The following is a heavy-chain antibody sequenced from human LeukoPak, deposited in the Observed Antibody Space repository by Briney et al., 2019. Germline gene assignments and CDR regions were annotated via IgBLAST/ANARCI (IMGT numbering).Heavy chain of an antibody. D-gene: IGHD3-22*01. V-gene: IGHV4-34*01. Sequence: SETLSLTCAVYGGSFSGYYWSWIRQPPGKGLEWIGEINHSGSTNYNPSLKSRVTISVHTSKNQFSLKLGSVTAADTAVYYCARGSRTYYYDSSGLYAHWGQGTLVTVSS. CDR3: ARGSRTYYYDSSGLYAH. CDR2: INHSGST. J-gene: IGHJ4*02. CDR1: GGSFSGYY.